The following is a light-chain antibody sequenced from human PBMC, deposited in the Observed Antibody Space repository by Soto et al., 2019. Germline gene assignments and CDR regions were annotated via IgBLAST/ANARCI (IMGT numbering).Light chain of an antibody. V-gene: IGKV1-5*01. CDR3: EQYERYAAPPRYT. CDR1: QSISSW. Sequence: DVPMTQSPSTLSASVGDRVTITCRASQSISSWLAWYQQKPGKAPKLLIYDDSSWESGVPARLSGSGSGTEVTRAISRLQPDDVATDNGEQYERYAAPPRYTFAQGTKLEIK. CDR2: DDS. J-gene: IGKJ2*01.